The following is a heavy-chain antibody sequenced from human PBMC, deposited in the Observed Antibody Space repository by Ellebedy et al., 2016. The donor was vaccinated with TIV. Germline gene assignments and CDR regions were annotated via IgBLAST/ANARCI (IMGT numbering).Heavy chain of an antibody. CDR2: ISAYNGNT. CDR3: ARENYDSSGSDAFDI. J-gene: IGHJ3*02. CDR1: GYTFTSYY. D-gene: IGHD3-22*01. Sequence: ASVKVSCXASGYTFTSYYMHWVRQAPGQGLEWMGWISAYNGNTNYAQKLQGRVTMTTDTSTSTAYMELRSLRSDDTAVYYCARENYDSSGSDAFDIWGQGTMVTVPS. V-gene: IGHV1-18*04.